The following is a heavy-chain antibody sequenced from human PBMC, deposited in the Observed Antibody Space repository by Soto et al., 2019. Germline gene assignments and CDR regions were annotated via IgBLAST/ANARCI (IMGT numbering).Heavy chain of an antibody. J-gene: IGHJ3*02. CDR2: LSRGAGRT. CDR3: ARDGQKRMNAFDI. CDR1: GFTYSSHG. Sequence: EAQLLDSGGESIQPGGSLTLSCAASGFTYSSHGMSWVRQAPGKGLEWIAGLSRGAGRTYYAHSVKGRFTISSGNSKHTLDLIMNSLRVQATALYYCARDGQKRMNAFDIWGQGTVVTFAS. V-gene: IGHV3-23*01.